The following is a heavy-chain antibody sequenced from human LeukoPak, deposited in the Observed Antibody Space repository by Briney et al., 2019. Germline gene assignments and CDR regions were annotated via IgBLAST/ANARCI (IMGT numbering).Heavy chain of an antibody. V-gene: IGHV4-4*07. CDR1: GASISTSY. CDR2: ISTGGST. CDR3: ARDQTYYVSSGYYYVTYLQH. J-gene: IGHJ1*01. D-gene: IGHD3-22*01. Sequence: PSETLSLTCTVSGASISTSYCTWIRQPAGEGLEWIGRISTGGSTTYNPSFKSRVTMSVDTSKNQFSLNLTSVTAADTAVYYCARDQTYYVSSGYYYVTYLQHWGQGILVTVSS.